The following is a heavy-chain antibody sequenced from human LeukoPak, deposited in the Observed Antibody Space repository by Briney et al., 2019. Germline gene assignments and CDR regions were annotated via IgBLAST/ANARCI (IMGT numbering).Heavy chain of an antibody. CDR3: ARGAESGSYYFDY. V-gene: IGHV4-59*01. D-gene: IGHD3-10*01. CDR1: GGSISSYY. J-gene: IGHJ4*02. Sequence: SETLSLTCTVSGGSISSYYRSWIRQPPGKGLEWIGYIYYSGSTNYNPSLKSRVTISVDTSKNQFSLKLSSVTAADTAVYYCARGAESGSYYFDYWGQGTLVTVSS. CDR2: IYYSGST.